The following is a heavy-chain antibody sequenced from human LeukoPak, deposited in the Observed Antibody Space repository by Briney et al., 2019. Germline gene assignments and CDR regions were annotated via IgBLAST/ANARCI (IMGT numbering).Heavy chain of an antibody. J-gene: IGHJ4*02. Sequence: PSETLSLTCTVSGGSISSSYYYWGWIRQPPGKGLEWIGSIYYSGSTYYNPSLKSRVTISVDTSKNQFSLKLSSVTAADTAVYYCARGDDSSGYYSSFDYWGQGTLVTVSS. D-gene: IGHD3-22*01. CDR1: GGSISSSYYY. CDR3: ARGDDSSGYYSSFDY. V-gene: IGHV4-39*07. CDR2: IYYSGST.